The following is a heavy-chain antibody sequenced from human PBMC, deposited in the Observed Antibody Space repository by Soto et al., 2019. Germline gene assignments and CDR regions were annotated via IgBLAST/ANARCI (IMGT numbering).Heavy chain of an antibody. D-gene: IGHD5-18*01. J-gene: IGHJ6*01. CDR1: GYSFTSYG. Sequence: ASVKVSCKASGYSFTSYGIGWVRQAPGQGPEWMGWISPYNVRTNYAQNVKGRVVMTTDISTNTVYLELRSLRSDDTDMYACGRCRTDSYAMEVGGQGTTVT. CDR3: GRCRTDSYAMEV. V-gene: IGHV1-18*01. CDR2: ISPYNVRT.